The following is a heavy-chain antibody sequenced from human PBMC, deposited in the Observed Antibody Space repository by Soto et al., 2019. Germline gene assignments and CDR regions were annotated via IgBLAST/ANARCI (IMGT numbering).Heavy chain of an antibody. CDR2: IIPIFGTA. CDR3: AREIAARRLARDHNWFDP. D-gene: IGHD6-6*01. Sequence: SVKVSCKASGGTFSSYAISWVRQAPGQGLEWMGGIIPIFGTANYAQKFQGRVTITADESTSTAYMELSSLRSEDTAVYYCAREIAARRLARDHNWFDPWGQGTLVIVSS. J-gene: IGHJ5*02. V-gene: IGHV1-69*13. CDR1: GGTFSSYA.